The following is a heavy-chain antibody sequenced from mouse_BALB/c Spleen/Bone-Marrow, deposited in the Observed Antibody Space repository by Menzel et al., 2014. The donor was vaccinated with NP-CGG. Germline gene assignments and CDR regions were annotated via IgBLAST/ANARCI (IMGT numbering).Heavy chain of an antibody. V-gene: IGHV3-8*02. CDR2: ISYSGST. Sequence: EVKLMESGPSLVKPSQTLSLTCSVTGDSIXSGYWNWIRKFPGNKLEYMGYISYSGSTYYNPSLKSRISITRDTSKNQYYLQLNSVTTEDTASYYCARPSYDYDLAWFAYWGQGTLVTVSA. CDR3: ARPSYDYDLAWFAY. J-gene: IGHJ3*01. CDR1: GDSIXSGY. D-gene: IGHD2-4*01.